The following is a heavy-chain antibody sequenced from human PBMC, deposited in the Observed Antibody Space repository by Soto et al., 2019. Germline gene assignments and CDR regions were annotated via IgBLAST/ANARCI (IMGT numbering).Heavy chain of an antibody. CDR1: GFTFSNAW. J-gene: IGHJ4*02. CDR2: IKSKTDGGTT. Sequence: GGSLRLSCAASGFTFSNAWMSWVRQAPGKGLEWVGRIKSKTDGGTTDYAAPVKGRFTISRDDSKNTLYLQMNSLKTEDTAVYYCTTTFGESEYQLLAQEYYFDYWGQGTLVTVSS. V-gene: IGHV3-15*01. D-gene: IGHD2-2*01. CDR3: TTTFGESEYQLLAQEYYFDY.